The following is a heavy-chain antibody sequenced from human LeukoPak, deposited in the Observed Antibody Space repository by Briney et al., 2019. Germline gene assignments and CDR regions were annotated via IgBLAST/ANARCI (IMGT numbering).Heavy chain of an antibody. CDR1: GAPFSGYY. J-gene: IGHJ4*02. D-gene: IGHD3-10*01. Sequence: SETLSLTCAVYGAPFSGYYWSWIRQPPGKGLEWIGEINHSGSTSYNPSLKSRVTMSVDTSKNQFSLKLSSVTAADTAVYYCARVSLVRGAPDYYFDYWGQGTLVTVSS. V-gene: IGHV4-34*01. CDR2: INHSGST. CDR3: ARVSLVRGAPDYYFDY.